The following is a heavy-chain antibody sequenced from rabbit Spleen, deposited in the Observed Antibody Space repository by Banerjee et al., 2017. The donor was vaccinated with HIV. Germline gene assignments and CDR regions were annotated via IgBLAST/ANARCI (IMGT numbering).Heavy chain of an antibody. CDR1: GFDFSTYS. CDR3: ARGYAGYADDGGATNNFNF. Sequence: QEQLVESGGGLVQPGGSLKLSCKASGFDFSTYSMSWVRQAPGKGLEWIACIYPGSSGNSYYASWAKGRFTVSKTSSTTVTLQMTSLTAADTATYFCARGYAGYADDGGATNNFNFWGQGTLVTVS. V-gene: IGHV1S45*01. CDR2: IYPGSSGNS. J-gene: IGHJ4*01. D-gene: IGHD6-1*01.